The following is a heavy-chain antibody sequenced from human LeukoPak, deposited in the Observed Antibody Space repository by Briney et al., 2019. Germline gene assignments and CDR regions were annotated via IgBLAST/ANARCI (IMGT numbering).Heavy chain of an antibody. V-gene: IGHV3-23*01. Sequence: GGSLRLSCAASGFTFSSYDMTWVRQTPEKGLEWVALISRSGGTTYYADSVKGRFTISRDNSKNTLYLQMNSLRAEDTAEYYCAKRGGTESFYYYYYMDVWGKGTTVTVSS. CDR1: GFTFSSYD. CDR2: ISRSGGTT. D-gene: IGHD2-15*01. CDR3: AKRGGTESFYYYYYMDV. J-gene: IGHJ6*03.